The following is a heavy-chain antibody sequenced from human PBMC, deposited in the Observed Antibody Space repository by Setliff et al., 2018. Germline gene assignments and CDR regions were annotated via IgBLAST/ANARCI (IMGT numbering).Heavy chain of an antibody. CDR3: ASPRGGIAVALYY. Sequence: PGGSLRLSCDASGFTVSSNYMSWVRQAPGKGLEWVSAISGSGGSTYYADSVKGRFTISRDNSKNTLYLQMNSLRAEDTAVYYCASPRGGIAVALYYWGQGTLVTVSS. J-gene: IGHJ4*02. CDR1: GFTVSSNY. V-gene: IGHV3-23*01. D-gene: IGHD6-19*01. CDR2: ISGSGGST.